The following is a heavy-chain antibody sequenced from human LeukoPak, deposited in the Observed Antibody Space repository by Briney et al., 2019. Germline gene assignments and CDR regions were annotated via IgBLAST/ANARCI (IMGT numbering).Heavy chain of an antibody. CDR1: GGFFSGYY. V-gene: IGHV4-34*01. CDR2: INHSGST. D-gene: IGHD2-2*02. J-gene: IGHJ4*02. CDR3: ARGTVDIVVVPAAIVTSGVFDY. Sequence: PSETLSLTCAVYGGFFSGYYWSWIRQPPGKGLEWIGEINHSGSTNYNPSLKSRVTISVDTSQNQFSLKLSSVTAADTAVYYCARGTVDIVVVPAAIVTSGVFDYWCQGTLVTVSS.